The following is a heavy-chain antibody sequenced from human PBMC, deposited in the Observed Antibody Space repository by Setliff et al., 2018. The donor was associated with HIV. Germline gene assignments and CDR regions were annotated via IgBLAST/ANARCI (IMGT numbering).Heavy chain of an antibody. CDR2: MYTSGST. CDR3: ARDTIMVTGFVY. J-gene: IGHJ4*02. Sequence: SETLSLTCTVSGVSISSGYYYWSWIRQPAGKGLEFIGRMYTSGSTEYNPSLKSRVTISIDTSKSQFSLKLNSVTAADTAVYYCARDTIMVTGFVYWSPGTLVTVSS. CDR1: GVSISSGYYY. D-gene: IGHD5-18*01. V-gene: IGHV4-61*02.